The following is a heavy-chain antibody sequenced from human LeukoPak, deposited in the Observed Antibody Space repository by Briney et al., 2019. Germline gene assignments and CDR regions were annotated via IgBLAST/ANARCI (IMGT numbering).Heavy chain of an antibody. CDR3: ARDLVLGSGSYGY. V-gene: IGHV3-74*01. D-gene: IGHD3-10*01. J-gene: IGHJ4*02. Sequence: GGSLRLSCEASGFTFSTHWMHWVRQVPGKGLVWVSRIRGDGYDTNYADSVRGRFTISRDNVKNTLYLQMSSLRADDTAVYYCARDLVLGSGSYGYWGQGTLVTVSS. CDR2: IRGDGYDT. CDR1: GFTFSTHW.